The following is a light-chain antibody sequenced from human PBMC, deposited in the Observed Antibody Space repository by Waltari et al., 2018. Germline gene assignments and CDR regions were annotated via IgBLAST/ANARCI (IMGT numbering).Light chain of an antibody. V-gene: IGLV2-11*01. CDR3: CSYADSYTAV. CDR1: SSDVGGYYY. Sequence: QSALTQPRSVSGSPGQSVTISCTGTSSDVGGYYYVSWYQQHPGKAPKLMLYDVTKRPPVFPGRFSGSKSGNTASLTISGLQAEDEADYYCCSYADSYTAVFGGGTTLTVL. CDR2: DVT. J-gene: IGLJ3*02.